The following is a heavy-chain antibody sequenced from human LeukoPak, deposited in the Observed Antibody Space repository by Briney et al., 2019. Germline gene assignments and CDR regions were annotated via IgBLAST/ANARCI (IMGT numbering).Heavy chain of an antibody. CDR1: GFTFGDYA. CDR3: AKGRFGQLLSCYFDL. D-gene: IGHD3-10*01. Sequence: GGSLRLSCAASGFTFGDYAMHWVRQAPGQGREGGSTISWNSDALDYAASVKGRFTISRDNARNSLYLQMKSLSTGDAAFYYCAKGRFGQLLSCYFDLWGRGTLVTVSS. V-gene: IGHV3-9*01. CDR2: ISWNSDAL. J-gene: IGHJ2*01.